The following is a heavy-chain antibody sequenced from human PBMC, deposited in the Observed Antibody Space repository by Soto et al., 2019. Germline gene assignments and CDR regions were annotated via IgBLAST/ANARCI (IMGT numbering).Heavy chain of an antibody. CDR2: IIPILGIA. Sequence: ASVKVSCKASGGSFSSYTISWVRQAPGQGLEWMGRIIPILGIANYAQKFQGRVTITADKSTSTAYMELSSLRSEDTAVYYCARDLSQLLETNWFDPWGQGTLVTVSS. CDR1: GGSFSSYT. J-gene: IGHJ5*02. V-gene: IGHV1-69*04. CDR3: ARDLSQLLETNWFDP. D-gene: IGHD2-2*01.